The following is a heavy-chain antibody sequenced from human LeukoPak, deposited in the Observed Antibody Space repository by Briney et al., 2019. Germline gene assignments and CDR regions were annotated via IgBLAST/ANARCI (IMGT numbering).Heavy chain of an antibody. J-gene: IGHJ4*02. V-gene: IGHV4-59*01. D-gene: IGHD6-19*01. CDR1: GGSISSYY. CDR3: ARGTGWYDQPFDY. Sequence: PSETLSLTCTVSGGSISSYYWSWIRQPPGKGLEWIGYIYYSGSTNYNPSLKSRVTISVDTSKNQFSLKLSSVTAADTAVYYCARGTGWYDQPFDYWGQGTLVTVSS. CDR2: IYYSGST.